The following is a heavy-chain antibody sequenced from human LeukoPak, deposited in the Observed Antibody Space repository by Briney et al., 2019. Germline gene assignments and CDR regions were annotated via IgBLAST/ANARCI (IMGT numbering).Heavy chain of an antibody. CDR2: ISSSSSYI. CDR3: ARAAAVARPDY. J-gene: IGHJ4*02. CDR1: GFTFSSYS. D-gene: IGHD6-25*01. V-gene: IGHV3-21*01. Sequence: GGSLRLSCAASGFTFSSYSMNWVRQAPGRGLEWVSSISSSSSYIYYADSVKGRFTISRDNAKNSLYLQMNSLRAEDTAVYYCARAAAVARPDYWGQGTLVTVSS.